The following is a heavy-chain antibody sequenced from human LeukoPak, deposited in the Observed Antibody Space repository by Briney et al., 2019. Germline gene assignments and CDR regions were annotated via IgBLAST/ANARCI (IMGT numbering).Heavy chain of an antibody. D-gene: IGHD3-10*01. Sequence: PGGSLRLSCAASGFTFGSYGMHWVRQAPGKGLEWVAVISYDGSNKYYADSVEGRFTISRDNSKNTLYLQMNSLRAEDTAVYYCAKVGFDYWGQGTLVTVSS. J-gene: IGHJ4*02. V-gene: IGHV3-30*18. CDR3: AKVGFDY. CDR1: GFTFGSYG. CDR2: ISYDGSNK.